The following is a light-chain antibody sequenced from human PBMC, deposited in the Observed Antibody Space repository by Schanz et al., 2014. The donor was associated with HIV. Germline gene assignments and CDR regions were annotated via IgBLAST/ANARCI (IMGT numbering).Light chain of an antibody. CDR2: DAS. CDR1: QSVSTK. J-gene: IGKJ1*01. CDR3: QQYASSPWT. V-gene: IGKV3D-15*01. Sequence: EIVMTQTPATLSVSPGERATLSCRASQSVSTKLAWYQQKPGQAPRIVISDASNRATGIPARFSGSGSGTDFTLTISRLEPEDFAVYYCQQYASSPWTFGQGTKAEIK.